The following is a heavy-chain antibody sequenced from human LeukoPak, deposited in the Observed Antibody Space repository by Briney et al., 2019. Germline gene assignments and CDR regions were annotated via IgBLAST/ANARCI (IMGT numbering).Heavy chain of an antibody. J-gene: IGHJ4*02. CDR1: GGTFSSYA. CDR3: VTARSFGY. CDR2: IIPIFGTA. Sequence: ASVKVSCKASGGTFSSYAISWVRQAPGQGLEWIGGIIPIFGTANSAQKFQRTVTITADQSTSTAYMELSSLRSEDTAVYYCVTARSFGYWGQGTLVTVSS. D-gene: IGHD3-16*02. V-gene: IGHV1-69*01.